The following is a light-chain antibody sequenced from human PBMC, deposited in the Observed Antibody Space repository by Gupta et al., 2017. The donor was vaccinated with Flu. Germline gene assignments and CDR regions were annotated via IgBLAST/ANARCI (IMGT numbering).Light chain of an antibody. Sequence: SYVLTQPPSVSVAPGQTARILCGGNNNGSKTVHWYQQKPGQAPVLVVYDDTDRPSGIPERFSASNSGNTATLSISRVEAGDEADYYCQVWDSSSDHWVFGVGTKLTVL. J-gene: IGLJ3*02. V-gene: IGLV3-21*02. CDR3: QVWDSSSDHWV. CDR2: DDT. CDR1: NNGSKT.